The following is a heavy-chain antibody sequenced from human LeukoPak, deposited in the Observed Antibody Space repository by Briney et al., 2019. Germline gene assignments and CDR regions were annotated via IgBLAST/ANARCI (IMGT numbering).Heavy chain of an antibody. CDR2: INWSGGRT. V-gene: IGHV3-20*04. Sequence: GSLRLSCTASGVAFDEHGMSCVREVPGKGLEWVSGINWSGGRTGYADPLRGRFTISRDNAKNSLYLQMDSLRAEDTGLCYCARAPITNPFYFDYWVQGTLVSVSS. CDR1: GVAFDEHG. J-gene: IGHJ4*02. CDR3: ARAPITNPFYFDY. D-gene: IGHD3-10*01.